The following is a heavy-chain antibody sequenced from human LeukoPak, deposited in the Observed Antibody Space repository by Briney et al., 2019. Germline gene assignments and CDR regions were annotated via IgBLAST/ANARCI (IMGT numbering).Heavy chain of an antibody. D-gene: IGHD3-3*01. J-gene: IGHJ4*02. Sequence: GGSLRLSCAASGFTFSNYGMHWVRQAPGKGLEWVAVISYDGSNKYYADSVKGRFTISRDNSKNTLYLQMNSLRAEDTAVYYCAKDPLYYDFWSGYKADVFDYWGQGTLVTVSS. CDR2: ISYDGSNK. CDR3: AKDPLYYDFWSGYKADVFDY. V-gene: IGHV3-30*18. CDR1: GFTFSNYG.